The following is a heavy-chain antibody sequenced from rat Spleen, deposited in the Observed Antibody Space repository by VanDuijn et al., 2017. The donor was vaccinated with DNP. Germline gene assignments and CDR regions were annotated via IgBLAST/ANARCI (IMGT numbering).Heavy chain of an antibody. CDR3: ARGGRSYFDY. CDR2: ITTSGDST. V-gene: IGHV5-31*01. J-gene: IGHJ2*01. Sequence: EVQLVESGGDLVQPGRSLKVSCVVSGFTFNKYWMTWIRQVPGKGLEWVASITTSGDSTSSPDSVEGRSTISRDNAKNTLYLQRNSLRSEDTATYYCARGGRSYFDYWGQGVMVTVSS. D-gene: IGHD1-11*01. CDR1: GFTFNKYW.